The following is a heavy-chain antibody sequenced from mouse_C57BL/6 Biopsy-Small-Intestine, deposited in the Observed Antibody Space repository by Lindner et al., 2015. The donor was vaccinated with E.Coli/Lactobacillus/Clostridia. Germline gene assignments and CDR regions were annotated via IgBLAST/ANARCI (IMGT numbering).Heavy chain of an antibody. V-gene: IGHV5-4*01. CDR3: ARGDSNFDY. J-gene: IGHJ2*01. CDR1: GFTFSSYA. D-gene: IGHD2-5*01. Sequence: VQLQESGGGLVKPGGSLKLSCAASGFTFSSYAMSWVRQTPEKRLEWVATISDGGSYTYYPDNVKGRFTTSRDNAKNNLYLQMSHLKSENTAMYYCARGDSNFDYWGQGTTLTVSS. CDR2: ISDGGSYT.